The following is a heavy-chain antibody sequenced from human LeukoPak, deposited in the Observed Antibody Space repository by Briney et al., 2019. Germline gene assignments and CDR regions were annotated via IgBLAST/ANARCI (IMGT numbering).Heavy chain of an antibody. V-gene: IGHV1-46*01. Sequence: ASVKVSCKAPGYTFTSYYMHWVRQAPGQGLEWMGIINPSGGSTSYAQKFQGRVTMTRDTSTSTVYMELSSLRSEDTAVYYCARDQGITFGGVIAPDYWGQGTLVTVSS. CDR3: ARDQGITFGGVIAPDY. CDR2: INPSGGST. CDR1: GYTFTSYY. J-gene: IGHJ4*02. D-gene: IGHD3-16*02.